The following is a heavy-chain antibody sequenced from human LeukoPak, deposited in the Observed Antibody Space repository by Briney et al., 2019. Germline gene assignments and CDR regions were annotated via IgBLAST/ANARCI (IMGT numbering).Heavy chain of an antibody. J-gene: IGHJ4*02. CDR2: ISGDGGST. CDR1: GFTFDDYA. D-gene: IGHD6-25*01. V-gene: IGHV3-43*02. Sequence: GGPLRLSCAASGFTFDDYAMHWVRQAPGKGLEWVSLISGDGGSTYYADSVKGRFTISRDNSKNSLYLQMNRLRTEDAALYYCAKESIAADFDYWGQGTLVTVSS. CDR3: AKESIAADFDY.